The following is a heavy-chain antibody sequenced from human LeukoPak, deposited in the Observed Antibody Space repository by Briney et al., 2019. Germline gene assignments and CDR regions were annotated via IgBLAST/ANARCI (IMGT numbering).Heavy chain of an antibody. CDR3: ARGVLSGSYYVFDY. V-gene: IGHV1-8*01. CDR1: GYTFTSYD. CDR2: MNPNSGNT. Sequence: ASVTVSFTASGYTFTSYDINWVRQATGQGLEWMGWMNPNSGNTGYAQKFQGRVTMTRNTSISTAYMELSSLRSEDTAVYYCARGVLSGSYYVFDYWGQGTLVTVSS. J-gene: IGHJ4*02. D-gene: IGHD1-26*01.